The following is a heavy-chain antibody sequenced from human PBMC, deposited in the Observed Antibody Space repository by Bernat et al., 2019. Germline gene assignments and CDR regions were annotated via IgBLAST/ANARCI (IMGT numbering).Heavy chain of an antibody. D-gene: IGHD5-12*01. J-gene: IGHJ4*02. CDR2: INTNTGNP. CDR3: ARDNKMGTCSGYASLIGP. V-gene: IGHV7-4-1*02. CDR1: GYTFTSYA. Sequence: QVQLVQSGSELKKPGASVKVSCKASGYTFTSYAMNWVRQAPGQGLEWMGWINTNTGNPTYAQGFTGQFVCSIDTSVSTASLQISSLKAEDTAVYSCARDNKMGTCSGYASLIGPWGQGTLVNVSS.